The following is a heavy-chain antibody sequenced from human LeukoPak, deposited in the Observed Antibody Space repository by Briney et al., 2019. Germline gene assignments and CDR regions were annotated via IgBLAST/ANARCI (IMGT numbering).Heavy chain of an antibody. J-gene: IGHJ5*02. Sequence: ASVKVSCKTSGYTFIDYYIHWVRQAPGQGLEWMAWINPNIGGTNYAQEFQGRVTLTRDTSITTAYMELSRLRSDDTAVYYCARWKQQLVRAALHLGYNWFDPWGQGTLVTVSS. CDR2: INPNIGGT. CDR1: GYTFIDYY. D-gene: IGHD6-13*01. V-gene: IGHV1-2*02. CDR3: ARWKQQLVRAALHLGYNWFDP.